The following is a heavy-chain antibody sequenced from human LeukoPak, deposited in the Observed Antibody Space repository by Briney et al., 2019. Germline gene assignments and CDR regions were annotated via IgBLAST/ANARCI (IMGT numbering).Heavy chain of an antibody. V-gene: IGHV1-69*06. CDR1: GGTFSSYA. Sequence: SVKVSCKASGGTFSSYAISWVRQAPGQGLEWMGGIIPIFGTANYAQKFQGRVTITADKSTSTAYMELSSLRSEDTAVYYCARLHATNWNYGTDYYYYYMDVWGKGTTVTVSS. D-gene: IGHD1-7*01. J-gene: IGHJ6*03. CDR2: IIPIFGTA. CDR3: ARLHATNWNYGTDYYYYYMDV.